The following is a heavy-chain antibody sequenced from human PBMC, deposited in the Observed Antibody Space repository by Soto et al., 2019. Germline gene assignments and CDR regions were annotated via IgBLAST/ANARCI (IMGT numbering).Heavy chain of an antibody. CDR2: INHSGST. CDR1: GGSFSGYY. CDR3: ARSRGGGYSYGDPDY. D-gene: IGHD5-18*01. J-gene: IGHJ4*02. Sequence: SETLSLTCAVYGGSFSGYYWSWIRQPPGKGLEWIGEINHSGSTNYNPSLKSRVTISVDTSKNQFSLKLSSVTAADTAVYYCARSRGGGYSYGDPDYWGQGTLVTVSS. V-gene: IGHV4-34*01.